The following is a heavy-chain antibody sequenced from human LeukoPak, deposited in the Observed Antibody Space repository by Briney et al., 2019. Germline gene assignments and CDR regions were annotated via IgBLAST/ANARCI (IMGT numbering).Heavy chain of an antibody. J-gene: IGHJ4*02. Sequence: PSGTLSLTCAVSGGSISSSNWWSWVRQPPGKGLEWIGEIYHSGSTNYNPSLKSRVTISVDKSKNQFSLKLSSVTAADTAVYYCARGGSYYDSSGYQDPYYFDYWGQGTLVTVSS. CDR1: GGSISSSNW. CDR3: ARGGSYYDSSGYQDPYYFDY. CDR2: IYHSGST. V-gene: IGHV4-4*02. D-gene: IGHD3-22*01.